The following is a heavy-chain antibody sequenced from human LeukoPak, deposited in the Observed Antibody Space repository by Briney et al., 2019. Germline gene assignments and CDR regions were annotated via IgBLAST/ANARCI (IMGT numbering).Heavy chain of an antibody. V-gene: IGHV1-69*04. D-gene: IGHD6-13*01. CDR1: GGTFSSYA. Sequence: ASVKVSCKASGGTFSSYAISWVRQAPGQGLEWMGRIIPILGIANYAQKFQGRVTITADKSTSTAYMELSSLRSEDTAVYYCARDLYQQQLVRSNWFDPWGQGTLVTVSS. CDR2: IIPILGIA. J-gene: IGHJ5*02. CDR3: ARDLYQQQLVRSNWFDP.